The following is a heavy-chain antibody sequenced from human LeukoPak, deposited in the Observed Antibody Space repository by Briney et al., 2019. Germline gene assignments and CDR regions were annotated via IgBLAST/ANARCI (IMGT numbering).Heavy chain of an antibody. J-gene: IGHJ3*02. V-gene: IGHV3-33*01. CDR2: IWYDGSNK. CDR1: GFTFSSYG. CDR3: ARGDYGDYAYDAFDI. D-gene: IGHD4-17*01. Sequence: QSGGSLRLSCAASGFTFSSYGMHWVRQAPGKGLEWVAVIWYDGSNKYYADSVKGRFTISRDNSKNTLYLQMNSLRAEDTAVYYCARGDYGDYAYDAFDIWGQGTMVTVSS.